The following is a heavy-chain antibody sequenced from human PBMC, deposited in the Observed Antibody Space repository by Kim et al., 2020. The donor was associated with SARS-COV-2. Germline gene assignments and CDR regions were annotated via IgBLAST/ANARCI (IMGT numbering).Heavy chain of an antibody. V-gene: IGHV4-34*01. CDR2: IHPSGST. J-gene: IGHJ4*02. CDR3: ARGQDTAKTGY. CDR1: GASFSGYY. Sequence: SETLSLTCAVYGASFSGYYWSWIRQSPGKRLEWIGEIHPSGSTSYNPSLQSRVTISIDTSKSHMSLRLTSVPAADTAVYFCARGQDTAKTGYWGQGTLVTVSS. D-gene: IGHD5-18*01.